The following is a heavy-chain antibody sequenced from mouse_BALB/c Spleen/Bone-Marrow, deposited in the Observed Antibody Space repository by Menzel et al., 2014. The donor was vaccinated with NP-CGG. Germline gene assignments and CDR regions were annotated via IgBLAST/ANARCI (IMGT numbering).Heavy chain of an antibody. CDR3: ARYGNYAVDY. J-gene: IGHJ4*01. CDR1: GFSLSSYG. CDR2: IWSDGTA. Sequence: VHLVESGPGLVAPSQSLSITCTVSGFSLSSYGVHWVRQSPGKGLEWLVVIWSDGTATYNSALKSRLSISKDNSKNQVFLKMNSLQTDDTAIYYCARYGNYAVDYWGQGTSVTVSS. D-gene: IGHD2-1*01. V-gene: IGHV2-6*02.